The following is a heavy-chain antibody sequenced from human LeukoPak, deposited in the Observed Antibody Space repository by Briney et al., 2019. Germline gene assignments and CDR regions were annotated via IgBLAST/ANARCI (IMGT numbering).Heavy chain of an antibody. D-gene: IGHD6-13*01. CDR2: MNPNSGNT. Sequence: GASVKVSCKASGYTFTSYDINWVRQATGQGLEWMGWMNPNSGNTGYAQKFQGRVTITRNTSISTAYMELSSLRSEDTAVYYCARSVTAAGNNWFDPWGQGTLVTVSS. J-gene: IGHJ5*02. CDR1: GYTFTSYD. V-gene: IGHV1-8*03. CDR3: ARSVTAAGNNWFDP.